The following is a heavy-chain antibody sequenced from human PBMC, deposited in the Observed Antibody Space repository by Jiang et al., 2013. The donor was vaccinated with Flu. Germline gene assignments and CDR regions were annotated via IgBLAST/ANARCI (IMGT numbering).Heavy chain of an antibody. D-gene: IGHD6-19*01. Sequence: EWVAVISYDGSNKYYADSVKGRFTISRDNSKNTLYLQMNSLRAEDTAVYYCARSQDVGGWQSIQHWGQGTLVTVSS. CDR2: ISYDGSNK. V-gene: IGHV3-30-3*01. CDR3: ARSQDVGGWQSIQH. J-gene: IGHJ1*01.